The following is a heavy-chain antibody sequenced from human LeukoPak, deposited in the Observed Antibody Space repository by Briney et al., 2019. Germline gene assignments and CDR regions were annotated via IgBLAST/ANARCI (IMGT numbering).Heavy chain of an antibody. V-gene: IGHV1-69*05. J-gene: IGHJ5*02. CDR2: IIPIFGTA. CDR1: GGTFSSYA. Sequence: ASVKVSCXASGGTFSSYAISWVRQAPGQGLEWMGGIIPIFGTANYAQKFQGRVTITTDESTSTAYMELSSLRSEDTAVYYCARRVTIFGVAGEDWFDPWGQGTLVTVSS. D-gene: IGHD3-3*01. CDR3: ARRVTIFGVAGEDWFDP.